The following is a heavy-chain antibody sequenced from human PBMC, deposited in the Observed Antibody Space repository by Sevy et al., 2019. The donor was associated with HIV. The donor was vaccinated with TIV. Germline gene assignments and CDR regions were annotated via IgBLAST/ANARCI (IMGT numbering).Heavy chain of an antibody. CDR1: GGSFSGYY. CDR2: INHSGST. V-gene: IGHV4-34*01. J-gene: IGHJ6*02. CDR3: ARCRRYSSMGGGGMDV. D-gene: IGHD6-19*01. Sequence: SETLSLTCAVYGGSFSGYYWSWIHQPPGKGLEWIGEINHSGSTNYNPSLKSRVTISVDTSKNQFSLKLSSVTAADTAVYYCARCRRYSSMGGGGMDVWGQGTTVTVSS.